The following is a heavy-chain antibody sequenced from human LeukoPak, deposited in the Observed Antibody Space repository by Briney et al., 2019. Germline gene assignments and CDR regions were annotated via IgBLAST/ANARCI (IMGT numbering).Heavy chain of an antibody. D-gene: IGHD3-16*02. CDR2: INHSGST. J-gene: IGHJ4*02. Sequence: PSETLSLTCAVYGGSFSGYYWSWIRQPPGKGLEWIGEINHSGSTNYNPSLKSRVTISVATSKNQFSLKLSSVTAADTAVYYCARGRGSYRTHRPFDYWGQGTLVTVSS. CDR3: ARGRGSYRTHRPFDY. CDR1: GGSFSGYY. V-gene: IGHV4-34*01.